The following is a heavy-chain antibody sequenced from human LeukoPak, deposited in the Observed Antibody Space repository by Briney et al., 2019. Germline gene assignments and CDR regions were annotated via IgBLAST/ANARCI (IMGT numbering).Heavy chain of an antibody. CDR1: GFTFSSYV. CDR2: ISDSGGST. Sequence: PGGSLRLSCAASGFTFSSYVMSWVRQAPGKGLEWVSAISDSGGSTYYADSVKGRFIISRDNSANTLYLQMNSLRAEDTAVYYCARFQPICSNSYAWFDPWGQGTLVTVSS. CDR3: ARFQPICSNSYAWFDP. J-gene: IGHJ5*02. V-gene: IGHV3-23*01. D-gene: IGHD2-2*01.